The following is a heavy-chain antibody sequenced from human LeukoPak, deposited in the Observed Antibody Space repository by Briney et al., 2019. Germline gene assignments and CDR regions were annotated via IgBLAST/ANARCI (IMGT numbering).Heavy chain of an antibody. CDR1: GFTFGSYS. D-gene: IGHD5-24*01. J-gene: IGHJ6*03. CDR3: ARVDREGYNSPYYYYMDV. CDR2: IDSSSTTI. Sequence: PGGSLRLSCAASGFTFGSYSMNWVRQAPGKGLEWVSYIDSSSTTIYYADSVKGRFTISRDNAKNSLYLQMNSLRAEDTAVFYCARVDREGYNSPYYYYMDVWGKGTTVTVSS. V-gene: IGHV3-48*04.